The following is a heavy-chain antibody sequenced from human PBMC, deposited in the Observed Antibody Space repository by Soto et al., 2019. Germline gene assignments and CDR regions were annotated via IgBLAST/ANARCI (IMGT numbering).Heavy chain of an antibody. D-gene: IGHD1-20*01. CDR1: GGSISSYY. J-gene: IGHJ4*02. CDR2: IYNSGST. Sequence: SETLSLTCTVSGGSISSYYWSWIRQPPGKGLEWIGDIYNSGSTSYNPSLKSRVTISVDTSKNQFSLKLSSVTAADTAVYHCAILVITGTTYYFDYWGQGTLVTVSS. V-gene: IGHV4-59*08. CDR3: AILVITGTTYYFDY.